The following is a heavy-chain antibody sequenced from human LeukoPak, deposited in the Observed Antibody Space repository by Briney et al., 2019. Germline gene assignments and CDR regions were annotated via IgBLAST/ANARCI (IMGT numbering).Heavy chain of an antibody. Sequence: GGSLRLSCAASGFTFSNYWMHWVRQTPGKGLVWVSRINSDASVTTYADSVKGRFTISRDNSKNTLYLQMNSLRAEDTAVYYCARAKRNGFDIWGQGTMVTVSS. J-gene: IGHJ3*02. CDR2: INSDASVT. CDR1: GFTFSNYW. V-gene: IGHV3-74*01. CDR3: ARAKRNGFDI.